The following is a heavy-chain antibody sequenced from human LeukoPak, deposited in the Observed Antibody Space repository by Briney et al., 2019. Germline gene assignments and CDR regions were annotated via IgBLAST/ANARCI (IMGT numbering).Heavy chain of an antibody. D-gene: IGHD3-22*01. Sequence: GESLKTSCKGSGYSFTSYWIGWVRQMPGKGLEWMGIIYPGDSDTRYSPSFQGQVTISADKSISTAYLQWSSLKASDTAMYYCARLPLGYYDSSDHDAFDIWGQGTMVTVSS. CDR3: ARLPLGYYDSSDHDAFDI. CDR2: IYPGDSDT. V-gene: IGHV5-51*01. J-gene: IGHJ3*02. CDR1: GYSFTSYW.